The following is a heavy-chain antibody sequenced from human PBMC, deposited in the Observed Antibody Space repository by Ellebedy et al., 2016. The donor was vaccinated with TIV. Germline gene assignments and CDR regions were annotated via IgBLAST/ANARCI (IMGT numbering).Heavy chain of an antibody. CDR1: GYTFTSYY. V-gene: IGHV1-46*04. CDR2: INPSGGST. CDR3: ARELRQGTPDYYRGMDV. J-gene: IGHJ6*02. Sequence: ASVKVSCKASGYTFTSYYMHWVRQAPGQGLEWMGIINPSGGSTTYTQKLQARVTMTRDTSTSTVYMELSSLRSDDTAVYYCARELRQGTPDYYRGMDVWGQGTTVTVSS. D-gene: IGHD2-15*01.